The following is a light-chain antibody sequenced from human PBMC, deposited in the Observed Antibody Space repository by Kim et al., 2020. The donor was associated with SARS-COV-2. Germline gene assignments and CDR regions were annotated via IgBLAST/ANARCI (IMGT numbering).Light chain of an antibody. J-gene: IGLJ2*01. V-gene: IGLV3-1*01. Sequence: SYELTQPPSVSVSPGQTASITCSGDKLGDKYACWYQQEPGQSPVLVIYQDSKQPTGIPERFSGSNSGNTATLTISGTQAMDEADYYCQAWDSSTVVFGGGAKVTVL. CDR3: QAWDSSTVV. CDR1: KLGDKY. CDR2: QDS.